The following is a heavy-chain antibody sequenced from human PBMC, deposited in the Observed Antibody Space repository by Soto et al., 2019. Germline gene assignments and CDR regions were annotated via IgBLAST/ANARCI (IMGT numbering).Heavy chain of an antibody. CDR3: AKCRNYDILTAHHAFDY. V-gene: IGHV3-23*01. Sequence: LESGGDLVQPGGSLRLSCAASGFTFSNFAMSWVRQAPGKGLVWVSSVSGLGGGTYYADSVKGRFTISRDNSKNTLFLQMSSLTAEDTARYYCAKCRNYDILTAHHAFDYWGQGTQVTVSS. J-gene: IGHJ4*02. CDR1: GFTFSNFA. CDR2: VSGLGGGT. D-gene: IGHD3-9*01.